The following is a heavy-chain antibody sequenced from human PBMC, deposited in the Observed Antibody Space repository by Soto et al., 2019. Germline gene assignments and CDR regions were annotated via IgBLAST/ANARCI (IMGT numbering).Heavy chain of an antibody. D-gene: IGHD4-17*01. V-gene: IGHV4-39*01. CDR3: ARRYGDYKVDWFDP. CDR1: GGSISSSSYY. CDR2: IYYSGST. Sequence: SETLSLTCTVSGGSISSSSYYWGWIRQPPGKGLEWIGSIYYSGSTYYNPSLKSRVTISVDTSKNQFSLKLSSVTAADTAVYYCARRYGDYKVDWFDPWGQGTLVTVSA. J-gene: IGHJ5*02.